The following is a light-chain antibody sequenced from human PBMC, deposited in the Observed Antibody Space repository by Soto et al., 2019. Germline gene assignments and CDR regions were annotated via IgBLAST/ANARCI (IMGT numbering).Light chain of an antibody. CDR1: QSINTY. J-gene: IGKJ1*01. Sequence: DIQMTQSPSSLSASVGDRVTITCWASQSINTYLSWYQQKPGKAPNLLIYAASTLQSGVPSRFSGSGSGTHFTLTINSLQPEDFAAYYCQQTYSFPRTFGQGTKVEIK. CDR3: QQTYSFPRT. V-gene: IGKV1-39*01. CDR2: AAS.